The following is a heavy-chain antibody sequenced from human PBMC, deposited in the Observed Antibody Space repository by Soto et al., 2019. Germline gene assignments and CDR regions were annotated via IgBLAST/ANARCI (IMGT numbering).Heavy chain of an antibody. CDR2: IDWDDDK. CDR1: GFSLSTSGMC. J-gene: IGHJ4*02. D-gene: IGHD1-7*01. Sequence: GSGPTLVNPTQTLTLTCTFSGFSLSTSGMCVSWIRQPPGKALEWLARIDWDDDKYYSTSLKTRLTISKDTSKNQVVLTMTNMDPVDTATYYCARSPPTPGEASELPQAYYFDYWGQGTLVTVSS. V-gene: IGHV2-70*11. CDR3: ARSPPTPGEASELPQAYYFDY.